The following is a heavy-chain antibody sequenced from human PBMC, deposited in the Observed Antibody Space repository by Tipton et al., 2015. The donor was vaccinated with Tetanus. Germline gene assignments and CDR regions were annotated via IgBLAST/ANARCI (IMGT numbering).Heavy chain of an antibody. D-gene: IGHD2-8*01. CDR2: IYPVDSDT. CDR1: GYIFNNYW. J-gene: IGHJ4*02. V-gene: IGHV5-51*01. Sequence: QLVQSGGEVKKPGESLKISCKGSGYIFNNYWIGWVRQKPGKGLEWMGIIYPVDSDTRYSPSFQGQVSISVDKSINTDFLQWISLKASDASMFYCARAHCTDGVCNFDFWGQGALVTVAS. CDR3: ARAHCTDGVCNFDF.